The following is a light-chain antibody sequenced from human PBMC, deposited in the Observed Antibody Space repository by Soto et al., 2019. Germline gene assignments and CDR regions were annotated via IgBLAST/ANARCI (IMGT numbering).Light chain of an antibody. Sequence: DIQMTQSPSSVSASVGDRVTITCRASERINTYLAWYQQQPGKAPKLLIYAASSLQSGVPSRFSGSGSGTEFTLTISNLQNEDFATYYCQQANSPPLTFGGGTRLEIK. J-gene: IGKJ5*01. CDR2: AAS. V-gene: IGKV1-12*01. CDR1: ERINTY. CDR3: QQANSPPLT.